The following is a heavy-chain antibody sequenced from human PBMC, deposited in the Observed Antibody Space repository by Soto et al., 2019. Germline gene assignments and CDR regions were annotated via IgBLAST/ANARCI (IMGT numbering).Heavy chain of an antibody. CDR2: IYYSGST. Sequence: PSETLSLTCTVSGGSVSSGSYYWRLIRQPPGKGLEWIGYIYYSGSTNYNPSLKSRVTISVDTSKNQFSLKLSSVTAADTAVYYCARAPSITIFGVVIYYYFDYWGQGTLVTVSS. CDR3: ARAPSITIFGVVIYYYFDY. J-gene: IGHJ4*02. D-gene: IGHD3-3*01. CDR1: GGSVSSGSYY. V-gene: IGHV4-61*01.